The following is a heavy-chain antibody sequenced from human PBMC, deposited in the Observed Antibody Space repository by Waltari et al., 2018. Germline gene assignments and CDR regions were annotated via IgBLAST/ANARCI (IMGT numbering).Heavy chain of an antibody. J-gene: IGHJ4*02. V-gene: IGHV1-8*02. Sequence: QVQLVQSGAEVKKPGASVKVSCKASGYIFINYDINWVRQATGQGLEWMGWMNPNSGNRGYAQKFQGRVTMTRDTSINTAYMELSSLRSEDTAVYYCARGPQSTPPHDYTKLVDYWGQGTLVTVSS. D-gene: IGHD4-4*01. CDR1: GYIFINYD. CDR3: ARGPQSTPPHDYTKLVDY. CDR2: MNPNSGNR.